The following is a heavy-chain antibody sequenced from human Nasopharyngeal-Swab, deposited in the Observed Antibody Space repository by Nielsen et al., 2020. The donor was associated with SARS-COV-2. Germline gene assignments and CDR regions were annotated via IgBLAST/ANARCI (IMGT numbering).Heavy chain of an antibody. D-gene: IGHD3-3*01. J-gene: IGHJ4*02. CDR1: GFTFTNYA. Sequence: GESLKISCAASGFTFTNYAMSWVRQAPGKGLEWVSAISGNGGSTSSADSVKGRFTISRDNSKNSLYLQINSLRVEDTAMYYCARDTYHFWSGYRYFDSWGQGTLVTVSS. V-gene: IGHV3-23*01. CDR2: ISGNGGST. CDR3: ARDTYHFWSGYRYFDS.